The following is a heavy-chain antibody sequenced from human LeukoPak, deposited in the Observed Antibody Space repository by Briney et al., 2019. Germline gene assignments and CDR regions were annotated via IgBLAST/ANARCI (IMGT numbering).Heavy chain of an antibody. CDR1: GFTFSNYG. CDR2: IRYDGSNK. Sequence: PGGSLRLSCAASGFTFSNYGMHWVRQAPGKGLEWVTFIRYDGSNKYYADSVKGRFTISRDNSKNTLDLQMNSLRAEDTAIYYCAKNRRGIVGSTTDFDSWGQGTLVTVSS. V-gene: IGHV3-30*02. J-gene: IGHJ4*02. D-gene: IGHD1-26*01. CDR3: AKNRRGIVGSTTDFDS.